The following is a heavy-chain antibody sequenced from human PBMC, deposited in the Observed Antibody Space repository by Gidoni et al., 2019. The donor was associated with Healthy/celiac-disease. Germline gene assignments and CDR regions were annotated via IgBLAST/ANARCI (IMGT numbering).Heavy chain of an antibody. J-gene: IGHJ6*02. CDR3: AKDMRRRDGPGLSRHYYGMDV. CDR1: GFTFDDYA. CDR2: ISWNSGSI. V-gene: IGHV3-9*01. Sequence: EVQLVESGGGLVQPGRSLRLSCAASGFTFDDYAMHWVRQAPGKGLEWVSGISWNSGSIGYADSVKGRFTISRDNAKNSLYLQMNSLRAEDTALYYCAKDMRRRDGPGLSRHYYGMDVWGQGTTVTVSS.